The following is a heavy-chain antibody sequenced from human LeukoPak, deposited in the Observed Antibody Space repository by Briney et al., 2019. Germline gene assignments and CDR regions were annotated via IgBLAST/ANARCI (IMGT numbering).Heavy chain of an antibody. J-gene: IGHJ3*02. D-gene: IGHD2-15*01. CDR2: IYYSGST. CDR3: ARKLLLDI. CDR1: GGSISSYY. Sequence: PSETLSLTCTVSGGSISSYYWSWIRQPPGKGLEWIGYIYYSGSTNHNPSLKSRVTISVDTSKNQFSLKLSSVTAADTAVYYCARKLLLDIWGQGTMVTVSS. V-gene: IGHV4-59*01.